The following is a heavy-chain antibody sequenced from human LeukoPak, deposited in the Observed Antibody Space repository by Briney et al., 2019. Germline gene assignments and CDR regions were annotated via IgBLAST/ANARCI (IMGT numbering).Heavy chain of an antibody. Sequence: GGSLRLSCAASGFTFSTYWKSWVRQAPGKGLEWVANIMQDGREKYYLDSVKDRFTISRDNAENSVYLQMNSLRAEDSAVYYCARALPGGSGYFDFWGRGTRVTVSS. CDR3: ARALPGGSGYFDF. J-gene: IGHJ4*02. D-gene: IGHD2-15*01. CDR2: IMQDGREK. CDR1: GFTFSTYW. V-gene: IGHV3-7*04.